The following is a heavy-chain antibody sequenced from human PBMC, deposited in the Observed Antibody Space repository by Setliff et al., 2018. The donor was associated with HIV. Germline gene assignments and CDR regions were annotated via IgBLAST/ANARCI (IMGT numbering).Heavy chain of an antibody. CDR2: IYYVGTT. D-gene: IGHD3-3*01. CDR3: AVYFSAWDAFDI. Sequence: PSETLSLTCTVSGGSISSGSYYWGWIRQPPGKGLEWIGNIYYVGTTFYNPSLKSRVTISVDTSKNQFSLKLISVTAAATAVYYCAVYFSAWDAFDIWGQGTMVTVSS. V-gene: IGHV4-39*01. CDR1: GGSISSGSYY. J-gene: IGHJ3*02.